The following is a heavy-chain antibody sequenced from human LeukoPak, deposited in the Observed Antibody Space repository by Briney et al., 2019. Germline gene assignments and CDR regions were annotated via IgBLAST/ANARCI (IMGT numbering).Heavy chain of an antibody. CDR2: IYSSGST. V-gene: IGHV4-4*02. D-gene: IGHD3-10*01. CDR3: ARSDGYGLVGI. CDR1: GGSISSSNW. Sequence: SETLSLTCAVSGGSISSSNWWNWVRQPPGQTLEWIGSIYSSGSTYYNPSLKSRVIIIIDTPKNHFSLTLSSVTAADTAVYYCARSDGYGLVGIWGQGTMVTVSS. J-gene: IGHJ3*02.